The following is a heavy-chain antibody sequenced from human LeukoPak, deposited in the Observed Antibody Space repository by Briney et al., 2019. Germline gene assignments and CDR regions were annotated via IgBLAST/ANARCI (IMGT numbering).Heavy chain of an antibody. CDR2: IYYSGST. J-gene: IGHJ3*02. CDR3: ARCGGDCYYSPAFDI. V-gene: IGHV4-59*01. D-gene: IGHD2-21*02. CDR1: DGSFSGYY. Sequence: SETLSLTCAVYDGSFSGYYWSWIRQPPGKGLEWIGYIYYSGSTNYNPSLKSRVTISVDTSKNQFSLKLSSVTAADTAVYYCARCGGDCYYSPAFDIWGQGTLVTVSS.